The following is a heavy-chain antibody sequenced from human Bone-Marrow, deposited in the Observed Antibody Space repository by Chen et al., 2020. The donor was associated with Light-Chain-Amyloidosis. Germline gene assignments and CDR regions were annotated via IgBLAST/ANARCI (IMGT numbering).Heavy chain of an antibody. D-gene: IGHD4-17*01. CDR1: GFTFSSYA. CDR2: LSGGGKRT. Sequence: EVHLLESGGGLVQPGGSLRLSCAASGFTFSSYALTWVRQAPGKGLEWVSRLSGGGKRTSYADSVKGRFTISSDRSKNTLYLQMNSLRDDDTAVYFCAKDRVDYALIPPKEGGVGYFDSWGQGTLVTVSS. J-gene: IGHJ4*02. CDR3: AKDRVDYALIPPKEGGVGYFDS. V-gene: IGHV3-23*01.